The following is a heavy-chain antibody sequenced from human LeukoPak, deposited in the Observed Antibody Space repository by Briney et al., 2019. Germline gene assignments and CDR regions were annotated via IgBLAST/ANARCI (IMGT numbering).Heavy chain of an antibody. J-gene: IGHJ4*02. CDR1: GFTFSSYA. V-gene: IGHV3-23*01. CDR2: ISGSGGDT. D-gene: IGHD6-19*01. CDR3: ARDSSGWSKNY. Sequence: GGSLRLSCAASGFTFSSYAMIWVRQAPGKGLEWVSAISGSGGDTYYEDSVKGRFTISRDNSKNMMYLQMNSLRAEDTAVYYCARDSSGWSKNYWGQGTRVTVSS.